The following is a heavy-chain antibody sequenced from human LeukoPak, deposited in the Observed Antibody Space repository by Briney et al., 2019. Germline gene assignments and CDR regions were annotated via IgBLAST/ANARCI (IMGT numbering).Heavy chain of an antibody. V-gene: IGHV1-18*01. CDR1: GYTFTSYG. CDR3: ARDERDSPAESFDY. CDR2: ISAYNGNT. Sequence: ASVTVSCKASGYTFTSYGISWVRQAPGQGLEWMGWISAYNGNTNYAQKLQGRVTMTTDTSTSTAYMELRSLRSDDTAVYYCARDERDSPAESFDYWGQGTLVTVSS. D-gene: IGHD2-2*01. J-gene: IGHJ4*02.